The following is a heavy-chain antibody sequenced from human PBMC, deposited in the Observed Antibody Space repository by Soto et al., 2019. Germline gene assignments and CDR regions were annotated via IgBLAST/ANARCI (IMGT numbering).Heavy chain of an antibody. J-gene: IGHJ4*02. V-gene: IGHV3-30-3*01. CDR2: ISYDGSNK. CDR1: GFTFSSYA. CDR3: ATASQVTASDY. D-gene: IGHD2-21*02. Sequence: QVQLVESGGGVVQPGRSLRLSCAASGFTFSSYAMHWVRQAPGKGLEWVAVISYDGSNKYYADSVKGRFTISRDNSKNTLYLQINSLRAEDTAVYYCATASQVTASDYWGQGTLITVSS.